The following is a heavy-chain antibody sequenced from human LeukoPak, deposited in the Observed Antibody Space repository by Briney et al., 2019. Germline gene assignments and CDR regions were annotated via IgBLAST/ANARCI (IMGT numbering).Heavy chain of an antibody. CDR2: INSDGSST. J-gene: IGHJ4*02. V-gene: IGHV3-74*01. D-gene: IGHD1-26*01. Sequence: GGSLRLSCAASGFTFSSYWMHWVRHAPGKGLVWVSRINSDGSSTSYADSVKGRFTISRDNAKNTLYLQMNSLRAEDTAVYYCAKDTRALLRLGYFDCWGQGTLVTVSS. CDR1: GFTFSSYW. CDR3: AKDTRALLRLGYFDC.